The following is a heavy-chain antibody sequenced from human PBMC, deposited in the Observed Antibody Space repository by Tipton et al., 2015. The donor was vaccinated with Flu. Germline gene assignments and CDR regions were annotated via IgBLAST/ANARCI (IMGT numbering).Heavy chain of an antibody. CDR1: GFTFSTYS. J-gene: IGHJ4*02. Sequence: SLRLSCAASGFTFSTYSMSWVRQSAGKGLEWVSFISRGSTYIYYADSVRGRFTISRDNAKNSLYLQLSSLRAEDTAIYYCATLTGDDYWGQGLMVTVSS. V-gene: IGHV3-21*01. CDR3: ATLTGDDY. CDR2: ISRGSTYI. D-gene: IGHD7-27*01.